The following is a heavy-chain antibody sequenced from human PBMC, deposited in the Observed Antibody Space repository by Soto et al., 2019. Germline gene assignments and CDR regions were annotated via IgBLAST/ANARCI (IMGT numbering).Heavy chain of an antibody. CDR1: GFTFSSYA. Sequence: GGSLRLSCAASGFTFSSYAMSWVRQAPGKGLEWVSAISGSGGSTYYADSVKGRFTISRDNSKNTLYLQMNSLRAEDTAVYYCAKDFRGSGSWTYGMDVWGQGTTVTVSS. D-gene: IGHD3-10*01. J-gene: IGHJ6*02. V-gene: IGHV3-23*01. CDR3: AKDFRGSGSWTYGMDV. CDR2: ISGSGGST.